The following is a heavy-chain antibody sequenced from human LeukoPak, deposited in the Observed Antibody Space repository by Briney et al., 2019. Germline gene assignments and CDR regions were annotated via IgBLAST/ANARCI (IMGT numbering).Heavy chain of an antibody. V-gene: IGHV4-38-2*01. Sequence: SETLSLTCAVSGYSISSGYYWGRIRQPPGKGLEWIGSIYHSGSTYYNPSLKSRVTISVDTSENQFSLKLSSVTAADTAVYYCARHEGSYGAFDYWGQGTLVTVSS. CDR1: GYSISSGYY. CDR3: ARHEGSYGAFDY. J-gene: IGHJ4*02. CDR2: IYHSGST. D-gene: IGHD4/OR15-4a*01.